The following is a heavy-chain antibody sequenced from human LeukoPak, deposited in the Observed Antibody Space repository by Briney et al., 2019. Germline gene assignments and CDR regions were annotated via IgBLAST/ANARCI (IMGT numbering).Heavy chain of an antibody. J-gene: IGHJ4*02. Sequence: GGSLRLSCAASGFTFSSYAMSWVRQAPGKGLEWVSTVTGSGGNTYYADSVKGRFTISRDNSKSTLYRQMNSLRTDDTAEYYCAKSPQPTVPNHFDYWGQGTLVTVSS. D-gene: IGHD4-11*01. CDR2: VTGSGGNT. CDR3: AKSPQPTVPNHFDY. CDR1: GFTFSSYA. V-gene: IGHV3-23*01.